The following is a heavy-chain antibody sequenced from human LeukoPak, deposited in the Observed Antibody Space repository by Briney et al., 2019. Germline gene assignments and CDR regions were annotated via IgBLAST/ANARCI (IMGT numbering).Heavy chain of an antibody. CDR2: IYYSGST. V-gene: IGHV4-59*06. J-gene: IGHJ3*02. D-gene: IGHD2-21*02. CDR1: GASISSYY. CDR3: ASRVVTAIRPGAFDI. Sequence: ASETLSLTCTVSGASISSYYWSWIRQHPGKGLEWIGYIYYSGSTYYNPSLKSRVTISVDTSKNQFSLKLSSVTAADTAVYYCASRVVTAIRPGAFDIWGQGTMVTVSS.